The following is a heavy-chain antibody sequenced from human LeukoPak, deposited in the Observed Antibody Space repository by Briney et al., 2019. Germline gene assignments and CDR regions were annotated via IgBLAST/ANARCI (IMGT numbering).Heavy chain of an antibody. CDR1: GFTFSSYG. J-gene: IGHJ4*02. V-gene: IGHV3-30*02. Sequence: PGGSLRLSCAASGFTFSSYGMHWVRQAPGKGLEWVAFIRYDGSNKYYADSVKGRFTISRDNSKNTLYLQMNSLRAEDTAVYYCAKPGDCSSTSCYLNLFDYWGQGTLVTVSS. CDR3: AKPGDCSSTSCYLNLFDY. D-gene: IGHD2-2*01. CDR2: IRYDGSNK.